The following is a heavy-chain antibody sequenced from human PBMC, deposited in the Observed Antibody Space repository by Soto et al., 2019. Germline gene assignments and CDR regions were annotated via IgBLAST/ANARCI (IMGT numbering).Heavy chain of an antibody. V-gene: IGHV5-51*01. J-gene: IGHJ5*02. D-gene: IGHD6-13*01. CDR2: IYPGDSDA. Sequence: PGESLKISCNGSGYSFTIYCIGLVLLMPGKGLEWMGIIYPGDSDARYSPSFQGQVTISADKSISTAYLQWSSLKASDTAMYYCARSSSWNNWFDPWGQGTLVTVSS. CDR3: ARSSSWNNWFDP. CDR1: GYSFTIYC.